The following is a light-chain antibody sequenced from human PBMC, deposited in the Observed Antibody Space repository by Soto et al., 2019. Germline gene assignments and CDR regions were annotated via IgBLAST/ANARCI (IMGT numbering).Light chain of an antibody. V-gene: IGKV3-20*01. CDR2: AST. CDR3: QQYGDSPFA. Sequence: EIVLTQSPGTLSLSPGERATLSCRASRSIYINSLAWYQHKRGQAPRLLIYASTVRATAVPDRFNGSGSGTDFALTISRLEPEDSAMYYCQQYGDSPFAFGPGTKLDVK. J-gene: IGKJ3*01. CDR1: RSIYINS.